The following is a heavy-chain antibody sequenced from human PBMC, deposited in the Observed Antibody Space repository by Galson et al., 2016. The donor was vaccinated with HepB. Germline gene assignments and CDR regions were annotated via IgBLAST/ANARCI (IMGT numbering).Heavy chain of an antibody. CDR1: GFTFSSYG. J-gene: IGHJ4*02. V-gene: IGHV3-33*08. Sequence: SLRLSCAASGFTFSSYGMHWVRQAPGKGLEWLAGIWNDGSYKYYVDSVKGRFTITRDNSKNTLYLQMNSLRAEDTAVYYWAREPVRLDDLLTGPPKNPDCWGQGTLVTVSS. CDR2: IWNDGSYK. D-gene: IGHD3-9*01. CDR3: AREPVRLDDLLTGPPKNPDC.